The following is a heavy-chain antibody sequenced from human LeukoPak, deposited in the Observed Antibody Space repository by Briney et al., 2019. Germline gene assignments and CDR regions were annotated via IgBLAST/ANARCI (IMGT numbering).Heavy chain of an antibody. J-gene: IGHJ5*02. D-gene: IGHD3-9*01. CDR3: FTISSGRWFDP. V-gene: IGHV3-30*07. CDR1: GFIFSNYA. CDR2: ISSDGFNT. Sequence: GGSLRLSCAASGFIFSNYAMHCARQAPGKGLEWVALISSDGFNTYYAYSVKGRFTISRDNSKSTLYLQLNSLRAEDTAVQHCFTISSGRWFDPWGQGTLVTVSS.